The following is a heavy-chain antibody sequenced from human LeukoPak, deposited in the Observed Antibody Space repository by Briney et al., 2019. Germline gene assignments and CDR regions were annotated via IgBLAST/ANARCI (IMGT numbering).Heavy chain of an antibody. CDR3: ATYRQVMLPFEA. Sequence: GGSLRLSCAASGFTFSSYGMSWVRQAPGKGLEWVSAISGSGGSTYYADSVKGPFTISRDNSKNTLYLQMNSLRAEDTAVYYCATYRQVMLPFEAWGQGTLVTVSS. V-gene: IGHV3-23*01. D-gene: IGHD5-18*01. CDR2: ISGSGGST. CDR1: GFTFSSYG. J-gene: IGHJ5*02.